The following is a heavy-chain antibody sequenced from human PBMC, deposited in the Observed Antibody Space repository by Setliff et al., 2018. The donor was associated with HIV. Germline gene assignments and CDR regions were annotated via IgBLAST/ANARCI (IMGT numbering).Heavy chain of an antibody. Sequence: PSETLSLTCTVSGGSIGSYYWSWIRQPPGKGLEWIGYIYYSGSTNYNPSLKSRVTISVDTSKNQFSLKLSSVTAADTAVYYGAREHFWSGYYSYDAFDIWGQGTMVTVSS. CDR3: AREHFWSGYYSYDAFDI. J-gene: IGHJ3*02. V-gene: IGHV4-59*12. D-gene: IGHD3-3*02. CDR2: IYYSGST. CDR1: GGSIGSYY.